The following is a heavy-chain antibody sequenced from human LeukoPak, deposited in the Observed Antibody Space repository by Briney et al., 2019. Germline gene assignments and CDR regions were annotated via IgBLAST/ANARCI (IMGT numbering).Heavy chain of an antibody. V-gene: IGHV1-2*02. Sequence: ASVKVSCKASGYTFTGYYMHWVRQAPGQGLEWMGWINPNSGDTNYAQKFQGRVTMTRDTSISTAYMELSRLRSDDTAVYYCAREERIAARPFDYWGQGTLVTVSS. CDR3: AREERIAARPFDY. D-gene: IGHD6-6*01. CDR1: GYTFTGYY. CDR2: INPNSGDT. J-gene: IGHJ4*02.